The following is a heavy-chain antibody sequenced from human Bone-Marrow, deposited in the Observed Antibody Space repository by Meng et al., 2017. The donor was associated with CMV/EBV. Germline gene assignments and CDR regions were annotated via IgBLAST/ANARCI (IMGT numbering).Heavy chain of an antibody. CDR1: GFTFSSYA. V-gene: IGHV3-30-3*01. D-gene: IGHD3-3*01. CDR2: ISYDGSNK. CDR3: ASPYYDFWSGPYAFDI. J-gene: IGHJ3*02. Sequence: GESLKISCAASGFTFSSYAMHWVRQAPGKGLEWVAVISYDGSNKYYADSVKGRFTISRDNSKNTLYLQMNSLRAEDTAVYYCASPYYDFWSGPYAFDIWGQGTMVTVSS.